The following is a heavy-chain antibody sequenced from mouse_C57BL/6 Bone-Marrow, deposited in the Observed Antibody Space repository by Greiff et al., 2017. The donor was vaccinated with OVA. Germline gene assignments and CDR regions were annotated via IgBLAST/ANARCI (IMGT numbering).Heavy chain of an antibody. CDR1: GFSLTSYG. CDR2: IWSGGST. V-gene: IGHV2-2*01. J-gene: IGHJ2*01. Sequence: QVKLKESGPGLVQPSQSLSITCTVSGFSLTSYGVHWVRQSPGKGLEWLGVIWSGGSTDYNAAFISRLSISKDNSKSQVFFKMNSLQADDTAIYYCARKSNYAGYFDYWGQGTTLTVSS. CDR3: ARKSNYAGYFDY. D-gene: IGHD2-5*01.